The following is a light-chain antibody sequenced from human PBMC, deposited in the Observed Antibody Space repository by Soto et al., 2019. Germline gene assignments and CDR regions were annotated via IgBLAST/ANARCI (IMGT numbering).Light chain of an antibody. J-gene: IGKJ1*01. CDR2: WAS. CDR3: QQYYTSPQT. V-gene: IGKV4-1*01. CDR1: QSVLYSSNNKNY. Sequence: DVVMTQSPDSLAVSLGERATINCKSSQSVLYSSNNKNYLAWYQQKPGQPPKPLIYWASTRESGVPDRFSGSGSGTDFTLTISSLQAEDVAIYYCQQYYTSPQTFGQGTKVEIK.